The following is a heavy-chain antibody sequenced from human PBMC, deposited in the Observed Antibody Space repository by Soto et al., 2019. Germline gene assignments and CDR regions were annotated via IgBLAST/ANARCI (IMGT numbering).Heavy chain of an antibody. CDR3: ARHSYYDSSGYLGV. J-gene: IGHJ6*02. V-gene: IGHV1-18*01. CDR1: GYTFTSYG. Sequence: WASVKVSCKASGYTFTSYGISWVRQAPGQGLEWMGWISAYNGNTNYAQKLQGRVTMTTDTSTSTAYMELRSLRSDDTAVYYCARHSYYDSSGYLGVWGQGTTVTVSS. CDR2: ISAYNGNT. D-gene: IGHD3-22*01.